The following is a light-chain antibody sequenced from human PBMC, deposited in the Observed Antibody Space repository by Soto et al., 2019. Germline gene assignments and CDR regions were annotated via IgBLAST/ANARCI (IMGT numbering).Light chain of an antibody. CDR2: WAS. V-gene: IGKV4-1*01. CDR1: QSVLYSSNNKNY. J-gene: IGKJ4*01. CDR3: QQYYSTPPLT. Sequence: DIVMTQSPDSLAVSLGERATINCKSSQSVLYSSNNKNYLAWYQQKPGQPPKLLIYWASTRESGVPDRFSGSGSGTDFALSVSSLQAEDVAVYDCQQYYSTPPLTFGGGPKVEIK.